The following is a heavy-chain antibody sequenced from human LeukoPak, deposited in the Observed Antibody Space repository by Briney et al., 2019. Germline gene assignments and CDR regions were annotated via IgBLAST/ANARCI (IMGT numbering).Heavy chain of an antibody. CDR2: IKDDGNEQ. D-gene: IGHD3-10*01. Sequence: GRSLRLSCAASGYTFSSYWMTWVHQAPGKGLEWVAHIKDDGNEQYYVDSVGGRFTISRENAKNSLYLQMNSLRAEDTAVYYCARDPYFDAFDMWGQGTMVTVSS. V-gene: IGHV3-7*01. CDR1: GYTFSSYW. J-gene: IGHJ3*02. CDR3: ARDPYFDAFDM.